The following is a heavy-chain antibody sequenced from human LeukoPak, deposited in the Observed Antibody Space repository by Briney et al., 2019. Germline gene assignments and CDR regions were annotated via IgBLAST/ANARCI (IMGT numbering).Heavy chain of an antibody. V-gene: IGHV4-4*09. D-gene: IGHD2-8*02. CDR2: IYTSGST. CDR1: GASIRSYY. Sequence: SETLSLTCTVSGASIRSYYWSWIRQPPGKGLEWIGYIYTSGSTSYNASLKSRVTISLDTSKNQFSLKLSSVTAADTAVYYCARQPLLGSYWFFDLWGRGTLVTVSS. CDR3: ARQPLLGSYWFFDL. J-gene: IGHJ2*01.